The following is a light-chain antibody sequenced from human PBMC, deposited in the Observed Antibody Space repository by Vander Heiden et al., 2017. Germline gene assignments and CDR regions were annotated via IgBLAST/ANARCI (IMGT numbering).Light chain of an antibody. CDR1: QSISSY. CDR3: QQYDNPPYT. J-gene: IGKJ2*01. V-gene: IGKV1-33*01. CDR2: DAS. Sequence: IQMTQSPSSLSASVGDRVTITCQASQSISSYLNWYQQKPGKAPKLLIYDASNLETGVPSRFSGSGSGTDFTLTISSLQPEDIATYYCQQYDNPPYTFGQGTKLEIK.